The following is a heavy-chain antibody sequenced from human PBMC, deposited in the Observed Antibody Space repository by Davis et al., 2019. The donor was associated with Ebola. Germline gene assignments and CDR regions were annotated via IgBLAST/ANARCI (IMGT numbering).Heavy chain of an antibody. Sequence: GESLKISCAASGFTFISYAMSWVRQAPGKGLEWVSVIDGIGGGTYYADSVKGRFSISRDSTSNTLYLQMNGLKAEDTAVYYCARSSYQPDYWGQGTLVTVSS. V-gene: IGHV3-23*01. CDR2: IDGIGGGT. J-gene: IGHJ4*02. D-gene: IGHD2-2*01. CDR3: ARSSYQPDY. CDR1: GFTFISYA.